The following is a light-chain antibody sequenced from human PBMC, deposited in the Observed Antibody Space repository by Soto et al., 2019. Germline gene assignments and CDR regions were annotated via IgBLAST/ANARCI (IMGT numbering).Light chain of an antibody. V-gene: IGKV3-20*01. CDR3: QQYGSSSRT. CDR1: QSVSSSY. CDR2: GPS. J-gene: IGKJ1*01. Sequence: ESVLTQSPGTLSLSPGERATLSCRASQSVSSSYLAWYQQKPGQPPRLLIYGPSSRATGIPDRSGGSGSGTDFSLISSRLEPEDFAMYYFQQYGSSSRTFGQGTKVEIK.